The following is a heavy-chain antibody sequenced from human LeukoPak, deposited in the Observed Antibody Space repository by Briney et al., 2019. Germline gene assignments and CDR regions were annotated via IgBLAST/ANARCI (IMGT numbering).Heavy chain of an antibody. Sequence: SGTLSLTCAVSGGSISSGGYSWSWIRQPPGKGLEWIGYIYHSGSTYYNPSLKSRVTISVDRSKNQFSLKLSSVTAADTAVYYCATGAGWLSQWGQGTLVTVSS. J-gene: IGHJ4*02. V-gene: IGHV4-30-2*01. D-gene: IGHD6-19*01. CDR3: ATGAGWLSQ. CDR2: IYHSGST. CDR1: GGSISSGGYS.